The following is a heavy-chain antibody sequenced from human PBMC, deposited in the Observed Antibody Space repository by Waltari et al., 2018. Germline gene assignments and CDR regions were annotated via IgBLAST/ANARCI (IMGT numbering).Heavy chain of an antibody. CDR2: IYHDGTT. Sequence: QVHLQESGPGLLKASETLSLTCGVSAYTIHSGVYWGWIRQPPGKGLEWVSTIYHDGTTYYNPSLKSRATISMDTSKNHFSLKLQSVTAADTAVYYCTRQVLGYCTSAACRRLESWGQGTLVTVSS. J-gene: IGHJ4*02. V-gene: IGHV4-38-2*01. D-gene: IGHD2-2*03. CDR3: TRQVLGYCTSAACRRLES. CDR1: AYTIHSGVY.